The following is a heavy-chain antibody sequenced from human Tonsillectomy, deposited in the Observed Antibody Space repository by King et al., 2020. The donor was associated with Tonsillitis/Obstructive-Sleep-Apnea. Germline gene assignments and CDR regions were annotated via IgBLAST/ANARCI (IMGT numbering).Heavy chain of an antibody. Sequence: QLVQSGAEVKKPGASVRVSCKASGYTFTAYYIHWVRQAPGQGLEWMGRINPNSGDSKYAQKFQGRVTITRDTSIRTAYMDLSRVTSDDTVVYYCAREVTNWFDLWGQGTLVTVSS. CDR3: AREVTNWFDL. D-gene: IGHD2-21*02. CDR2: INPNSGDS. V-gene: IGHV1-2*01. CDR1: GYTFTAYY. J-gene: IGHJ5*02.